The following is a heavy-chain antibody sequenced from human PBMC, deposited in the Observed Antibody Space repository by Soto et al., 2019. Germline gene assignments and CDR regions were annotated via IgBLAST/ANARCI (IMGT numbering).Heavy chain of an antibody. D-gene: IGHD1-26*01. CDR1: GDTFSSYA. J-gene: IGHJ6*02. V-gene: IGHV1-69*06. CDR3: ARAPFGSGNYYYYGMDV. CDR2: IIPIFGTA. Sequence: RASVKVSCKASGDTFSSYAINWVRLAPGQGLEWMGGIIPIFGTAIYAQKFQGRVTITADKSTSTAYMELSSLRSEDTAVYYCARAPFGSGNYYYYGMDVWGQGTTVTVSS.